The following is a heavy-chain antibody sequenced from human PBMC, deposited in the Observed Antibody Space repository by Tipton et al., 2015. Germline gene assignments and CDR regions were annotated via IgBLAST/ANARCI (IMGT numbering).Heavy chain of an antibody. CDR3: AKEWESAFDI. J-gene: IGHJ3*02. CDR1: GFTFSSYA. D-gene: IGHD1-26*01. V-gene: IGHV3-23*03. CDR2: IYSGGST. Sequence: SLRLSCAASGFTFSSYAMSWVRQAPGKGLEWVSVIYSGGSTYYADSVKGRFTISRDNSKNTVYLQMNSLRVEDTALYYCAKEWESAFDIWGQGTMVSVSS.